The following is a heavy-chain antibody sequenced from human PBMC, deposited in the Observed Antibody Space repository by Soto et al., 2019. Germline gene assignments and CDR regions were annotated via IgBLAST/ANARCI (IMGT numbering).Heavy chain of an antibody. CDR3: AKDLGDGSGGSCFYPAWDFDY. CDR1: GFTFSSYA. V-gene: IGHV3-23*01. Sequence: EVQLLESGGGLVQPGGSLRLSCAASGFTFSSYAMSWVRQAPGKGLEWVSAISGSGGSTYYADSVKGRFTISRDNSKNTLDLQMNSLRAEDTAVYYCAKDLGDGSGGSCFYPAWDFDYWGQGTLVTVSS. CDR2: ISGSGGST. D-gene: IGHD2-15*01. J-gene: IGHJ4*02.